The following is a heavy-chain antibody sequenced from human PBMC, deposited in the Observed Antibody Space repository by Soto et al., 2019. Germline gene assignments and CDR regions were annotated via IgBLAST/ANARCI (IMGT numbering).Heavy chain of an antibody. CDR2: IYYSGST. D-gene: IGHD3-10*01. V-gene: IGHV4-30-4*01. CDR1: GGSISSGDYY. J-gene: IGHJ4*02. CDR3: ASSPEITMVRGVTYYFDY. Sequence: PSETLSLTCPVSGGSISSGDYYWSWIRQPPGKGLEWIGYIYYSGSTYYNPSLKSRVTILVDTSKNQFSLKLSFVTAADTAVYYCASSPEITMVRGVTYYFDYWGQGTLVTVSS.